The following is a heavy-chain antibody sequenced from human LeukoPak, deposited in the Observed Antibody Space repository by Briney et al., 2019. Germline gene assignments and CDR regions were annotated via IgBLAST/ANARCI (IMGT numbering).Heavy chain of an antibody. CDR3: ARDWGIAVTDY. Sequence: GGSLRLSCAASGFTFSSYSMNWIRQAPGKGLEWVANIKEDGSEKHYVDSVKGRFTISRDNAKNSLYLQMNSLRAEDTAVYYCARDWGIAVTDYWGQGTLVTVSS. J-gene: IGHJ4*02. V-gene: IGHV3-7*01. D-gene: IGHD6-19*01. CDR2: IKEDGSEK. CDR1: GFTFSSYS.